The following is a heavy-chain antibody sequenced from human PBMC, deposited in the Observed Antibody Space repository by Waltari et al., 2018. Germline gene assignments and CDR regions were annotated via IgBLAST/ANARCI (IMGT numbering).Heavy chain of an antibody. CDR1: GFTFDDYA. V-gene: IGHV3-9*01. J-gene: IGHJ6*02. D-gene: IGHD6-6*01. CDR3: AKDMRPHYYGMDV. CDR2: ISWNSGSI. Sequence: EVQLVESGGGLVQPGRSLRISCAASGFTFDDYAMHWVRQAPGKGLEWVSGISWNSGSIGYADSVKGRFTISRDNAKNSLYLQMNSLRAEDTALYYCAKDMRPHYYGMDVWGQGTTVTVSS.